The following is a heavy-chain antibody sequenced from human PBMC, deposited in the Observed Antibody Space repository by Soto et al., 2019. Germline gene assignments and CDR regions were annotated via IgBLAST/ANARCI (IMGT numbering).Heavy chain of an antibody. Sequence: GGSLRLSCAASGFTFSGSAMHLVRQASGKGLEWVGSIRSKANSYATAYAASVKGRFTISRDDSKKTAYLQMNSLKTEDTAVYYCTRLSRPGIAAAGNGEAFDIWGQGTMVTVSS. CDR2: IRSKANSYAT. D-gene: IGHD6-13*01. V-gene: IGHV3-73*01. CDR1: GFTFSGSA. CDR3: TRLSRPGIAAAGNGEAFDI. J-gene: IGHJ3*02.